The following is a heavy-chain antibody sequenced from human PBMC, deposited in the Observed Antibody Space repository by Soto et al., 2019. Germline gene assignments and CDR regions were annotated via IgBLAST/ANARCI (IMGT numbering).Heavy chain of an antibody. Sequence: QVQLVQSGAEVKKPGASVKVSCEASGYTFSSYGIRWVRQAPGQGFEWMGWISGYNSITRYSQKFQGRVTMTTDTSTSTAYMELRSLRSDDPAVYYCSRAFGSTDYWGQGTLVTVSS. V-gene: IGHV1-18*01. J-gene: IGHJ4*02. D-gene: IGHD6-13*01. CDR3: SRAFGSTDY. CDR2: ISGYNSIT. CDR1: GYTFSSYG.